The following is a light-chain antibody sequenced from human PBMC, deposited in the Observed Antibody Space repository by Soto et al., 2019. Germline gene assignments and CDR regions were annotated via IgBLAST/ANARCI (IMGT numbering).Light chain of an antibody. V-gene: IGLV4-60*02. J-gene: IGLJ3*02. Sequence: QPVLTQSSSASASLGSSVKVTCTLSSGHSRNIIAWHQQQPGKAPRYLMKLEDSGNYNKGSGVPDRFSGSSSGADRDFTISNLPLEDEADYYCETWDTHTRVFGGGTKLTVL. CDR1: SGHSRNI. CDR2: LEDSGNY. CDR3: ETWDTHTRV.